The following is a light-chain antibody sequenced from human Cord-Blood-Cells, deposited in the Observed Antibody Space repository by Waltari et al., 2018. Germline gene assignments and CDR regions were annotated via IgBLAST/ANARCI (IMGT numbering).Light chain of an antibody. J-gene: IGKJ2*01. CDR3: QQYGSSPYT. CDR1: QSFGSSY. V-gene: IGKV3-20*01. CDR2: GAS. Sequence: EIVLTQSPGTLSLSPGARATLSCRASQSFGSSYLAWYQQKPGQAPRLLIYGASSRATGIPDSFSGSGSGTDFTLTISRLEPEDFAVYYCQQYGSSPYTFGQGTKLEIK.